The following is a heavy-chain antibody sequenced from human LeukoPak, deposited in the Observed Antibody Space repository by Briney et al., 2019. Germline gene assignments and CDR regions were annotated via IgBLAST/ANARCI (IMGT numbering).Heavy chain of an antibody. J-gene: IGHJ5*01. Sequence: PSETLSLTCTVSGPSMSGDYWTWIRQPPGRGLEWIGYINHSGSAKYNPSLRSRVTMSIETSRNDFSLNLTSVLAADTAVYYCSRDLSWFGFDSWGQGTLVTVSS. CDR2: INHSGSA. CDR1: GPSMSGDY. D-gene: IGHD3-10*01. CDR3: SRDLSWFGFDS. V-gene: IGHV4-59*12.